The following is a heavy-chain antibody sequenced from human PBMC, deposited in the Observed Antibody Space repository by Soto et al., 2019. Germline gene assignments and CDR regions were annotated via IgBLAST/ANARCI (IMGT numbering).Heavy chain of an antibody. CDR1: GDSVSSNSAA. J-gene: IGHJ4*02. CDR2: TYYRSKWNN. Sequence: SQTLSLTCAISGDSVSSNSAAWNWVRQSPSRGLEWLGRTYYRSKWNNDYAVSVKRRITINPDTSKNQFSLQLNSVTPEDTAVYYCARDKDLEPTVWGYWGQGIQVTVSS. D-gene: IGHD7-27*01. CDR3: ARDKDLEPTVWGY. V-gene: IGHV6-1*01.